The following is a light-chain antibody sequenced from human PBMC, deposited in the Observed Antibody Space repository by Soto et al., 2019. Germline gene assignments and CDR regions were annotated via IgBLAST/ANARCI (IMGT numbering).Light chain of an antibody. CDR3: SSYAGNKHV. Sequence: QSVLTQPSSASGSLGQSVTISCTGTRSDVGGYEYVSWYQQHPGKAPKLMIYEVTKRPSGVPDRFSGSKSGNTASLTVSGLQAEDEADYYCSSYAGNKHVFGTGTKVTVL. CDR1: RSDVGGYEY. V-gene: IGLV2-8*01. J-gene: IGLJ1*01. CDR2: EVT.